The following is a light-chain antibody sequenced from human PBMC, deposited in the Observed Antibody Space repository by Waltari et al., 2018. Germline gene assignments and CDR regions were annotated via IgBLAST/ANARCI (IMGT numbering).Light chain of an antibody. Sequence: SYVLTQPPSVSVAPGKTARITCGGNNIGRQWVHWYQQKPGQAPILFLYFDSDRPSGIPERFSGSNFGDTATLTISRVEAGDEADYYCQVWDRSSDSWVFGGGTKLTVL. CDR2: FDS. V-gene: IGLV3-21*04. CDR3: QVWDRSSDSWV. CDR1: NIGRQW. J-gene: IGLJ3*02.